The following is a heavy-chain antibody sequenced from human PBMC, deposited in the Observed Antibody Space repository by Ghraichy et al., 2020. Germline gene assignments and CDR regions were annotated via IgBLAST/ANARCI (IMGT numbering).Heavy chain of an antibody. CDR1: GFTFSDYY. CDR3: AREALGGTPDIVVVVAATRYFDL. V-gene: IGHV3-11*05. J-gene: IGHJ2*01. D-gene: IGHD2-15*01. CDR2: ISSSSSYT. Sequence: LSLTCAASGFTFSDYYMSWIRQAPGKGLEWVSYISSSSSYTNYADSVKGRFTISRDNAKNSLYLQMNSLRAEDTAVYYCAREALGGTPDIVVVVAATRYFDLWGRGTLVTVSS.